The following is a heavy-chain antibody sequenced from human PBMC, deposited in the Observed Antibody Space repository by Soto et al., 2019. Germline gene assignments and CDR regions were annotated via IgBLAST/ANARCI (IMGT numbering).Heavy chain of an antibody. J-gene: IGHJ4*02. V-gene: IGHV3-33*01. CDR3: ARDGVGITTFFGYFDY. CDR1: GFNFRGYG. CDR2: TRHDGSNT. Sequence: QVQLVQSGGGVVQPGRSLRLSCEASGFNFRGYGMHWVRQAPGKGLEWVAITRHDGSNTYYADSVRGRFTISRDISKNTLYLQMNSLRVEDTALYYCARDGVGITTFFGYFDYWGQGTLITVSS. D-gene: IGHD1-26*01.